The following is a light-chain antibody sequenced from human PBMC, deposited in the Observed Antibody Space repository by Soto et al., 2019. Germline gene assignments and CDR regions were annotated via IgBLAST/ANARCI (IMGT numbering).Light chain of an antibody. CDR3: SSYTSGSIYV. CDR2: DVS. V-gene: IGLV2-14*01. J-gene: IGLJ1*01. Sequence: QSVLTQPASVSGSPGQSITISCTGTSSDVGGYNYVSWYQQHPGKAPKLMIYDVSNRPSGVSNRFSGSKSGNTASLTISGLQAEDEADYYCSSYTSGSIYVFGTGTRSPS. CDR1: SSDVGGYNY.